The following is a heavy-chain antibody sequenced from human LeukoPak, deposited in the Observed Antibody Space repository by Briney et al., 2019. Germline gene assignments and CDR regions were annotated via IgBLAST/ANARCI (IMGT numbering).Heavy chain of an antibody. D-gene: IGHD6-19*01. J-gene: IGHJ4*02. CDR1: GFTFSSCW. CDR2: INSDGSST. V-gene: IGHV3-74*01. CDR3: ARDPIGGSGWYPYFDH. Sequence: PGGSLRLSCAASGFTFSSCWMHWVRQAPGKGLVWVSRINSDGSSTTYADSVKGRFTISRDNAKNTLYLQMNSLRAEDTAVYYCARDPIGGSGWYPYFDHWGQGTLVTVSS.